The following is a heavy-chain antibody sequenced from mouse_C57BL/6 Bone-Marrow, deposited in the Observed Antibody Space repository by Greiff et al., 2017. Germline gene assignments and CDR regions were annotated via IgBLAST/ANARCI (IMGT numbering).Heavy chain of an antibody. CDR2: ISSGGSYT. V-gene: IGHV5-6*01. D-gene: IGHD4-1*01. Sequence: EVQVVESGGDLVKPGGSLKLSCAASGFTFSSYGMSWVRQTPDKRLEWVATISSGGSYTYYPDSVKGRFTISRDNAKNTLYLQMSSLKSEDTAMYYCARNWDCLDYWGQGTTLTVSS. CDR3: ARNWDCLDY. CDR1: GFTFSSYG. J-gene: IGHJ2*01.